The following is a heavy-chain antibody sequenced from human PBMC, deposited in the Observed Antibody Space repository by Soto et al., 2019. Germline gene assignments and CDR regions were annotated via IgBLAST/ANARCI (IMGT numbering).Heavy chain of an antibody. D-gene: IGHD2-2*02. J-gene: IGHJ6*02. CDR1: GYTFTSYG. Sequence: ASVKVSCKASGYTFTSYGISWVRQAPGQGLEWMGWISAYNGNTNYAQKLQGRGTMTTDTSPSTAYMELRSLRSDDTAVYYCARLTGYTSVMDVWGQGTTITVSS. V-gene: IGHV1-18*01. CDR3: ARLTGYTSVMDV. CDR2: ISAYNGNT.